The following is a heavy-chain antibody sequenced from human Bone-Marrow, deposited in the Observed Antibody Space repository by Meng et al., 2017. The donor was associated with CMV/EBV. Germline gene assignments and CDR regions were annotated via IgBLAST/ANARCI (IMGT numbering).Heavy chain of an antibody. J-gene: IGHJ6*02. V-gene: IGHV1-2*02. D-gene: IGHD3-10*01. CDR2: VNPNGGVT. CDR3: ARAGFGGLSGVDV. CDR1: GYTFTGYF. Sequence: ASVKVSCKASGYTFTGYFIHWVRQAPGQGLEWMGWVNPNGGVTYYAQKFLGSVTMTRDSSIRTAYMELSGLRSNDTAMYYCARAGFGGLSGVDVWGQGTTVTVSS.